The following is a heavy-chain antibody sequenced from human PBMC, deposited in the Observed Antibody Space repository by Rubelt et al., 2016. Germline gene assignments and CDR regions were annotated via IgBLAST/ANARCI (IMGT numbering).Heavy chain of an antibody. CDR3: AKRLEGVAYWHFDV. CDR2: ISPGGNSA. D-gene: IGHD1-1*01. CDR1: GFIFDTDV. J-gene: IGHJ2*01. V-gene: IGHV3-23*01. Sequence: EVQLLESGGDLVEPGGSLRLSCAASGFIFDTDVMNWVRQAPGKGLEWVSTISPGGNSAYYEDSVKGRFTISRDNSKKALYLQINSRRVEDTAVYYCAKRLEGVAYWHFDVWGRGTLLTVSS.